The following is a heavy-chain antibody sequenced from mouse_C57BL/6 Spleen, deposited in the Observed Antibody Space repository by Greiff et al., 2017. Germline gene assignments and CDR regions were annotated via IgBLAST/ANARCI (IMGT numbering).Heavy chain of an antibody. CDR2: IHPNSGST. CDR1: GYTFTSYW. V-gene: IGHV1-64*01. Sequence: VQLKQPGAELVKPGASVKLSCKASGYTFTSYWMHWVKQRPGQGLEWIGMIHPNSGSTNYNEKFKSKATLTVDKSSSTAYMQLSSLTSEDSAVYYCARRGITTVVATDYWGQGTTLTVSS. J-gene: IGHJ2*01. D-gene: IGHD1-1*01. CDR3: ARRGITTVVATDY.